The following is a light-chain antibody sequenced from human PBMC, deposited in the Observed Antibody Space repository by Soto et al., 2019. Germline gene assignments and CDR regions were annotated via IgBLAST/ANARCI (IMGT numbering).Light chain of an antibody. CDR3: QQRSNWPPD. J-gene: IGKJ5*01. Sequence: PGERATLSGRASQSVSTSLNWYQQKPGQAPRLLIYDASNRATGIPARFSGSGSGTDFTLTISSLDPEDFAVYYCQQRSNWPPDFGQGTRLEIK. V-gene: IGKV3-11*01. CDR2: DAS. CDR1: QSVSTS.